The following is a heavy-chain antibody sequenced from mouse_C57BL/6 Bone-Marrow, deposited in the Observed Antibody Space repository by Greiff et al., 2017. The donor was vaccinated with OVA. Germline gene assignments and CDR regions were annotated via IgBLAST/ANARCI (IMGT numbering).Heavy chain of an antibody. D-gene: IGHD1-1*01. CDR2: IWRGGST. Sequence: VQLVESGPGLVQPSQSLSITCTVSGFSLTSYGVHWVRQSPGKGLEWLGVIWRGGSTDYNAAFMSRLSLTKDNSKSQVFFKMNSLQADDTAIYYCAKHGSSFAWFAYWGQGTLVTVSA. J-gene: IGHJ3*01. V-gene: IGHV2-5*01. CDR1: GFSLTSYG. CDR3: AKHGSSFAWFAY.